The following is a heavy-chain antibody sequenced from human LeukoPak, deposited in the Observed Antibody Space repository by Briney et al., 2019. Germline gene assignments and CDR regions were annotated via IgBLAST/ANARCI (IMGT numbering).Heavy chain of an antibody. V-gene: IGHV3-23*01. CDR1: GFTFSSYA. J-gene: IGHJ4*02. CDR2: ISGSGGST. CDR3: AKPPYGSGSYEYFDY. Sequence: GGSLRLSCAASGFTFSSYAMSWVRQAPGKGLEWVSAISGSGGSTYYADSVKGRLTISRDNSKNTLYLQMNSLRAEDTAVYYCAKPPYGSGSYEYFDYWGQGTLVTVSS. D-gene: IGHD3-10*01.